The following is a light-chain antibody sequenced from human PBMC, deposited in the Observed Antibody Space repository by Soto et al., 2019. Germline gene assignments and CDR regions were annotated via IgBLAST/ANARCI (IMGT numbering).Light chain of an antibody. CDR2: SSN. V-gene: IGLV1-44*01. J-gene: IGLJ2*01. CDR1: SSNIGSNT. CDR3: ADWDDSLSGVV. Sequence: QLVLTQPTSASGTPGQRVTISCSGSSSNIGSNTVNWYQQLPGTAPKLLIYSSNQRPSGVPDRVSASKSGTSASLAISGLQSEDEADYYCADWDDSLSGVVFGGGTKLTVL.